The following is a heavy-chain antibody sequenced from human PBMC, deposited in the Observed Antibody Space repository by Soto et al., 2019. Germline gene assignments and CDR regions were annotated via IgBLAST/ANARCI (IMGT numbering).Heavy chain of an antibody. D-gene: IGHD3-3*01. J-gene: IGHJ3*02. CDR3: ARWRFLEWLLGPDAFDI. CDR1: GFIVSSNY. V-gene: IGHV3-66*01. Sequence: EVQLVESGGGLVQPGGSLRLSCAASGFIVSSNYMSWVRQAPGKGLEWVSVIYSGGSTYYADSVKGRFTISRDNSKNTLYLQMNSLRAEDTAVYYCARWRFLEWLLGPDAFDIWGQGTMVTVSS. CDR2: IYSGGST.